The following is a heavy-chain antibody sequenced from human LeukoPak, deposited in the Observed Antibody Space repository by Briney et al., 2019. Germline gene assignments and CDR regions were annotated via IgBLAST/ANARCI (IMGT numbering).Heavy chain of an antibody. CDR3: VRGDNVVSTAMLLLRY. J-gene: IGHJ1*01. Sequence: GASVKVSCKASGYTFTSYGISWVRQAPGQGLEWMGWMNPNSGNTGYAQKFQGRVAMTRDSSIGTAYLELSSLSSDDTAVYYCVRGDNVVSTAMLLLRYWGQGTLVAVPS. V-gene: IGHV1-8*02. D-gene: IGHD2-21*02. CDR1: GYTFTSYG. CDR2: MNPNSGNT.